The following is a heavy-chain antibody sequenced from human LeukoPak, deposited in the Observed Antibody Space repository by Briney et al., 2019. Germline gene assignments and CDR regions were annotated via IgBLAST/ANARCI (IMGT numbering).Heavy chain of an antibody. V-gene: IGHV3-74*01. CDR3: ARGHHYYDSSAYYY. Sequence: GESLRLSCAATGCTFISYWMHWVRQPPEKKLEQISLINSDGMSTSYAASVKGRFTISRGTAKSTLYLQMNSLRAEDTGVYYCARGHHYYDSSAYYYWGQGTLVSVSS. CDR1: GCTFISYW. J-gene: IGHJ4*02. CDR2: INSDGMST. D-gene: IGHD3-22*01.